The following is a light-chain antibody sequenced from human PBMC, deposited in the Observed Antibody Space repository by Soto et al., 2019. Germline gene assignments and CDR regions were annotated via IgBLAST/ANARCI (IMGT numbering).Light chain of an antibody. J-gene: IGKJ1*01. CDR3: QQRSNWPPWT. V-gene: IGKV3-11*01. CDR2: DAS. CDR1: QSVSSY. Sequence: EIVLTQSPATLYSSTGERATLSCRASQSVSSYLAWYQQKPGQAPRLLIYDASNRATGIPARFSGSGSGTDFTLTISSLEPEDFAVYYCQQRSNWPPWTFGQGTKVEIK.